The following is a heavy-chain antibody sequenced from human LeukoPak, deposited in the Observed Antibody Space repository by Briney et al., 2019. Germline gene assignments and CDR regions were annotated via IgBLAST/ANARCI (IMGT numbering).Heavy chain of an antibody. J-gene: IGHJ4*02. D-gene: IGHD3-10*01. V-gene: IGHV5-51*01. CDR1: GYTFTTYW. Sequence: GESLKISCKGSGYTFTTYWIAWVRQMPGKGLEWMGIIYPGDYDTRYSPSFQGQVTISADKSISTAYLQWSKLKASDTAMYYCARNYGSGNYYTPSDYWGQGTLVTVSS. CDR2: IYPGDYDT. CDR3: ARNYGSGNYYTPSDY.